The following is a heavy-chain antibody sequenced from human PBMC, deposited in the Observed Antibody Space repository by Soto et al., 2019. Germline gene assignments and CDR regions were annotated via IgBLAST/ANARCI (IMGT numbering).Heavy chain of an antibody. J-gene: IGHJ6*02. Sequence: LSLTCAVYGGAFIGYYWSWIRQPPGKGLEWIGEINHSGSTNYNPSLKSRVTISVDTSKNQFSLKLSSVTAADTAVYYCARGAEYSYGLYYYYGMDVWGQGTTVTVSS. CDR2: INHSGST. V-gene: IGHV4-34*01. CDR1: GGAFIGYY. D-gene: IGHD5-18*01. CDR3: ARGAEYSYGLYYYYGMDV.